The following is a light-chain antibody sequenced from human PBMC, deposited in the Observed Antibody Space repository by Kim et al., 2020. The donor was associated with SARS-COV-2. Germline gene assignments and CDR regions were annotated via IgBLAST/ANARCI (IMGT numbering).Light chain of an antibody. CDR2: NVS. V-gene: IGLV2-14*03. CDR3: SSYTGSNTLL. J-gene: IGLJ2*01. CDR1: SSDIGDYNF. Sequence: GQSLTISYTGTSSDIGDYNFVSWYQQHPGKAPKLLIYNVSNRPSGVSNRFSGSKSGNTASLTISGLQAEDEADYYCSSYTGSNTLLFGGGTQLTVL.